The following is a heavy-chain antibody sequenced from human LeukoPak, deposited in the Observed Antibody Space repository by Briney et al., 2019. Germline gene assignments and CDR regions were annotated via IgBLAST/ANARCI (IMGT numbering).Heavy chain of an antibody. V-gene: IGHV3-66*01. D-gene: IGHD3-10*01. J-gene: IGHJ4*02. CDR3: TKGLWAGVSAARD. CDR1: GFTVNSNY. Sequence: GGSLRLSCAASGFTVNSNYTSWVRQAPGKGLEWVSVIYTGGDTYYADSVKGRFTISRDNSKNTVYLQMNSLRAEDTAVYYCTKGLWAGVSAARDWGQGTLVTVSS. CDR2: IYTGGDT.